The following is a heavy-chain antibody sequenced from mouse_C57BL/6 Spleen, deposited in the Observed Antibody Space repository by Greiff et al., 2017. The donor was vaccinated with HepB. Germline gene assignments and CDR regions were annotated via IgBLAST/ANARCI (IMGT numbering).Heavy chain of an antibody. Sequence: VQLQQPGAELVMPGASVKLSCKASGYTFTSYWMHWVKQRPGQGLEWIGEIDPSDSYTNYNQKFKGKSTLTVDKSSSTAYRQLSSLTSEDSAVYYCARSVDYEYYFDYWGQGTTLTVSS. D-gene: IGHD2-4*01. J-gene: IGHJ2*01. CDR1: GYTFTSYW. V-gene: IGHV1-69*01. CDR3: ARSVDYEYYFDY. CDR2: IDPSDSYT.